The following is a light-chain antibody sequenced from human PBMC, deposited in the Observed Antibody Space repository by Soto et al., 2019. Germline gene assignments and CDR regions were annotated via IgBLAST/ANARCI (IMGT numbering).Light chain of an antibody. CDR2: GNS. CDR3: QSYDSSLSGYV. Sequence: QSVLTQPPSVSGAPGRRVTISGTGASPNIGAGYDVHWYQQLPATAPKLLIYGNSNRPSGVPDRFSGSKSGTSASLAITGLQAEDEADYYCQSYDSSLSGYVFGTGTKVTVL. J-gene: IGLJ1*01. V-gene: IGLV1-40*01. CDR1: SPNIGAGYD.